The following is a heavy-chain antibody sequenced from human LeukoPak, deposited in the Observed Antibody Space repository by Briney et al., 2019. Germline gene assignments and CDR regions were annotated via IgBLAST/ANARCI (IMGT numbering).Heavy chain of an antibody. Sequence: SETLSLTCTVSGGSISIGGYYWSWIRQHPGKGLEWIGYIYYSGSTYYNPSLKSRVTISVDTSKNQFSLKLSSVTAADTAVYYCARDPRTDCSSTSCDAFDIWGQGTMVTVSS. CDR2: IYYSGST. CDR1: GGSISIGGYY. V-gene: IGHV4-31*03. CDR3: ARDPRTDCSSTSCDAFDI. J-gene: IGHJ3*02. D-gene: IGHD2-2*01.